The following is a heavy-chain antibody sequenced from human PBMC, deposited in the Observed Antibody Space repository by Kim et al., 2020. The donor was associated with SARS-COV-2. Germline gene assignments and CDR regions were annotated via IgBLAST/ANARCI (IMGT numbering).Heavy chain of an antibody. J-gene: IGHJ6*02. V-gene: IGHV3-7*01. Sequence: GGSLRLSCAASGFTFSSYWMSWVRQAPGKGLEWVANIKQDGSEKYYVDSVKGRFTISRDNAKNSLYLQMNSLRAEDTAVYYCARDGNSARNSSSWFLYYYYYYGMDVWGQGTTVTVSS. D-gene: IGHD6-13*01. CDR1: GFTFSSYW. CDR3: ARDGNSARNSSSWFLYYYYYYGMDV. CDR2: IKQDGSEK.